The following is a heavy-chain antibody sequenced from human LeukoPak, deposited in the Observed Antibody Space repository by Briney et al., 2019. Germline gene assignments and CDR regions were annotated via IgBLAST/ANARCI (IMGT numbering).Heavy chain of an antibody. D-gene: IGHD6-13*01. Sequence: PGGSLRLSCAASGFTFSSYDMHWVRQATGKGLEWVSGIGTADDTHYPGSVKGRFTISRENDKNSLYLQMNSLRAGDTAVYYCARGAYSSRWLIDYWGQGTLVTVSS. CDR2: IGTADDT. J-gene: IGHJ4*02. CDR1: GFTFSSYD. CDR3: ARGAYSSRWLIDY. V-gene: IGHV3-13*04.